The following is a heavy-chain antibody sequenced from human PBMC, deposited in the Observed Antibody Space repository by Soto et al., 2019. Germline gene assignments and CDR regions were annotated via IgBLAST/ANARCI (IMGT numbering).Heavy chain of an antibody. CDR1: GFTFSSYS. Sequence: EVQLVESGGGLVKPGGSLRLSCAASGFTFSSYSMNWVRQAPGKGLEWVSSISSSSSYIYYADSVKGRFTISRDNAKNSLYLHMNSLRAEDTAVYYCARDQDGSAWFDPWGQGTLVTVSS. D-gene: IGHD3-10*01. CDR3: ARDQDGSAWFDP. J-gene: IGHJ5*02. CDR2: ISSSSSYI. V-gene: IGHV3-21*01.